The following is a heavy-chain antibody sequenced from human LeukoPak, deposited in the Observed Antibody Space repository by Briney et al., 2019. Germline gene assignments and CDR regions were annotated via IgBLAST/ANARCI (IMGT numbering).Heavy chain of an antibody. CDR1: GGSISSYY. Sequence: SDTLSLTCTVSGGSISSYYWSWIRQPAGKGLEWIGRIYTSGSTNYNPSLKSRVTMSVDTSKNQFSLKLSSVTAADTAVYYCARDIVVVVAATRGVDYYYYMDVWGKGTTVTISS. D-gene: IGHD2-15*01. V-gene: IGHV4-4*07. CDR3: ARDIVVVVAATRGVDYYYYMDV. CDR2: IYTSGST. J-gene: IGHJ6*03.